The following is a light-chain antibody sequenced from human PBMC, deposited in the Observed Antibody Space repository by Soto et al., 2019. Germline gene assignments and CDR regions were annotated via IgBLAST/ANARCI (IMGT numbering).Light chain of an antibody. CDR2: GIS. Sequence: EIVLTQSPATLSVSPGARATLSCRASPSVSSNLAWYQQKPGQAPRLLIYGISTRATGIPARFSGSGSGTEFTLTISSLQSEDFAFYYCQQYSNWPPYTFGQGTKLEIK. V-gene: IGKV3-15*01. CDR3: QQYSNWPPYT. J-gene: IGKJ2*01. CDR1: PSVSSN.